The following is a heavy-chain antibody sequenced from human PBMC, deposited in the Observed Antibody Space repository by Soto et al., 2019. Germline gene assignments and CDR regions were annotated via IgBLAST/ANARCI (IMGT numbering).Heavy chain of an antibody. Sequence: QLHLVQSGAVVKKPGASVTVSCSASGYPVTAYYMHWVRQAPGRGLEWMGGINPATGAAKYTQTFQGRVTTTRDTSTSTAFKEPSGLTSDDPAVFYWARGGGVGVAGSAAFDMWGQGTLVTVSS. CDR1: GYPVTAYY. V-gene: IGHV1-2*02. CDR2: INPATGAA. CDR3: ARGGGVGVAGSAAFDM. D-gene: IGHD3-3*01. J-gene: IGHJ3*02.